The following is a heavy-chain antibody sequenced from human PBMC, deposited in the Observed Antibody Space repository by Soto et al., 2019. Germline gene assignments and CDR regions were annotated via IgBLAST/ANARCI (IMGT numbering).Heavy chain of an antibody. CDR3: ARCPGIAVAGTFSS. D-gene: IGHD6-19*01. Sequence: ASVKVSCKASGYTFTSYGISWVRQAPGQGLEWMGWISAYNGNTNYAQKLQGRVTMTTDTSTSTAYMELRSLRSDDTAVYYCARCPGIAVAGTFSSWGQGTLVTVSS. CDR1: GYTFTSYG. J-gene: IGHJ4*02. CDR2: ISAYNGNT. V-gene: IGHV1-18*01.